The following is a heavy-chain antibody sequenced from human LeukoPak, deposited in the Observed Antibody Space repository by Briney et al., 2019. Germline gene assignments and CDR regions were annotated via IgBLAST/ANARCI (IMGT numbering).Heavy chain of an antibody. CDR1: GFTFSNFA. D-gene: IGHD1-26*01. CDR3: AKEDHGTYSTAFDY. V-gene: IGHV3-23*01. CDR2: IGDSAAKT. Sequence: GGSLRLSCEVSGFTFSNFAMSWVRQAPGKGLEWISAIGDSAAKTYYADSVKGRFTISRDNAKNTVFLQMNSLRAEDTALYYCAKEDHGTYSTAFDYWGQGTLVTVSS. J-gene: IGHJ4*02.